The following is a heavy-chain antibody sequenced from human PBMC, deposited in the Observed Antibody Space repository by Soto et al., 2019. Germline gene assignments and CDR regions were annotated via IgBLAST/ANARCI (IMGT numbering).Heavy chain of an antibody. V-gene: IGHV4-4*02. J-gene: IGHJ5*02. CDR1: GGSISSSNW. CDR2: IYHSGST. D-gene: IGHD3-22*01. CDR3: AKLQYYYDSSGPPGWFDP. Sequence: PSETLSLTCAVSGGSISSSNWWSWVRQPPGKGLEWIGEIYHSGSTNYNPSLKSRVTISVDKSKNQFSLTLSSVTAADTAVYYCAKLQYYYDSSGPPGWFDPWGQGTLVTVS.